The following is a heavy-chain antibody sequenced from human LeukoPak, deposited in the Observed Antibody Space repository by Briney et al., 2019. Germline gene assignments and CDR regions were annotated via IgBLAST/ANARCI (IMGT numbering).Heavy chain of an antibody. J-gene: IGHJ3*02. V-gene: IGHV3-23*01. CDR1: GFTFSSYA. Sequence: LTGGSLRLSCAASGFTFSSYAMSWVRQAPGKGLEWVSAISGSGGSTYYADSVKGRFAISRDNSKNTLYLQMNSLRAEDTAVYYCAKDGRRGYYYDSSGYPHGVFDIWGQGTMVTVSS. CDR3: AKDGRRGYYYDSSGYPHGVFDI. D-gene: IGHD3-22*01. CDR2: ISGSGGST.